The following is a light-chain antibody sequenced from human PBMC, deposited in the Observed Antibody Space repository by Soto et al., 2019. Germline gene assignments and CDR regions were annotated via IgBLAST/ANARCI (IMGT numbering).Light chain of an antibody. V-gene: IGKV1-27*01. CDR3: QKYISAPPVT. CDR2: GAS. J-gene: IGKJ3*01. Sequence: DIQMTQSPSSLSASVGDRVTISCRASQVINNYLAWYQQRPGKGPKLLIYGASTLQSGVPSRFSGSGSGTDVTLTIRSLQPEDVATYYFQKYISAPPVTFVPGTIVHV. CDR1: QVINNY.